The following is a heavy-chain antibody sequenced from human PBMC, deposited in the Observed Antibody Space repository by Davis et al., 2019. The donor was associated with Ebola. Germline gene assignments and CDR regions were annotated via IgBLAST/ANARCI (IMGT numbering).Heavy chain of an antibody. J-gene: IGHJ4*02. V-gene: IGHV4-34*01. CDR2: ISHSGRT. D-gene: IGHD3-22*01. CDR3: ARAPDSSYYKDFDY. CDR1: GGSFGGYS. Sequence: SETLYLTCAVYGGSFGGYSWSWIRQPPGKGLEWIGEISHSGRTNYNPSLKSRVTILADTTKNQFSLKLSSVTAADTAVYYCARAPDSSYYKDFDYWGQGTLVTVSS.